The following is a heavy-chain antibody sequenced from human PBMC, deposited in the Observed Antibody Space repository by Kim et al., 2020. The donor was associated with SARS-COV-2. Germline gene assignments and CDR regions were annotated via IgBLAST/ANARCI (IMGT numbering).Heavy chain of an antibody. D-gene: IGHD3-3*01. CDR2: IYSGGST. CDR1: GFTVSSNY. J-gene: IGHJ3*02. Sequence: GVSLRLSCAASGFTVSSNYMSWVRQAPGQGLEWVSVIYSGGSTYYADSVKGRFTISRDNSKNTLYLQMNSLRAEDTAVYYCATPGDFWNLDAFDIWGQGTMVTVSS. V-gene: IGHV3-53*01. CDR3: ATPGDFWNLDAFDI.